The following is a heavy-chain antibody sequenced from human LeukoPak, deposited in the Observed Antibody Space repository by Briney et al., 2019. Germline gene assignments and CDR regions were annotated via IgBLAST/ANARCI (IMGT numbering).Heavy chain of an antibody. J-gene: IGHJ4*02. D-gene: IGHD6-13*01. CDR3: ANVQQLVPENY. V-gene: IGHV3-23*01. Sequence: PGGSLRLSCAASGFTFSSYAMSWVRQAPGKGLEWVSAISGSGGSTYYADSVKGRSTISRDNSKNTLYLQMNSLRAEDTAVYYCANVQQLVPENYWGQGTLVTVSS. CDR1: GFTFSSYA. CDR2: ISGSGGST.